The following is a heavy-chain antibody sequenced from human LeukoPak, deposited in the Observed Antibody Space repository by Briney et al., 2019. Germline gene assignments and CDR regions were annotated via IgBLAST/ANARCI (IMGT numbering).Heavy chain of an antibody. D-gene: IGHD3-22*01. V-gene: IGHV1-18*01. CDR1: GYTFTSYG. J-gene: IGHJ1*01. CDR3: ARDYYDSSGYLRH. CDR2: ISAYNGNT. Sequence: ASVKVSCKASGYTFTSYGISWVRQAPGQGLEWMGWISAYNGNTNYAQKLQGRVTMTRDTSTSTVYMELSSLRSEDTAVYYCARDYYDSSGYLRHWGQGTLVTVSS.